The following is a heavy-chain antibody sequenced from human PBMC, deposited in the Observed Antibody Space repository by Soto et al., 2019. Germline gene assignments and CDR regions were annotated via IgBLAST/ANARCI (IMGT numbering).Heavy chain of an antibody. J-gene: IGHJ4*02. CDR2: INHSGST. Sequence: PSETLSLTCAVYGGSFSGYYWSWIRQPPGKGLEWIGEINHSGSTNYNPSPKSRVTISVDTSKNQFSLKLSSVTAADTAVYYCASTATSGSYLGGIGYWGQGTLVTVSS. D-gene: IGHD1-26*01. CDR3: ASTATSGSYLGGIGY. CDR1: GGSFSGYY. V-gene: IGHV4-34*01.